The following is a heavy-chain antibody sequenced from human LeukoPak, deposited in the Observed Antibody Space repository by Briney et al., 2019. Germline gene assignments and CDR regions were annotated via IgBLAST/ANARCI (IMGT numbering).Heavy chain of an antibody. CDR1: GGSISSSSYY. J-gene: IGHJ4*02. CDR2: IYYSGST. V-gene: IGHV4-39*07. CDR3: AGPLSSTSCFGR. Sequence: PSETLSLTCTVSGGSISSSSYYWGWIRQPPGKGLEWIGSIYYSGSTYYNPSLKSRVTISVDTSKNQFSLKLSSVTAADTAVYYCAGPLSSTSCFGRWGQGTLVTVSS. D-gene: IGHD2-2*01.